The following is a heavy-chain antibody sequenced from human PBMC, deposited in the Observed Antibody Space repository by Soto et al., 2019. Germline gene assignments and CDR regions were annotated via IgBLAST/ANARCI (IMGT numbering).Heavy chain of an antibody. V-gene: IGHV3-23*01. CDR2: ISGSGGST. D-gene: IGHD3-22*01. J-gene: IGHJ4*02. CDR3: AATDVPNNYYDSSGYYSDY. Sequence: PGGSLRLSCAASEFTFSSYAMSWVRQAPGKGLEWVSAISGSGGSTYYTDSVKGRFTISRDNSKNTLYLQMNSLRAEDTAVYYCAATDVPNNYYDSSGYYSDYWGQGTLVTVSS. CDR1: EFTFSSYA.